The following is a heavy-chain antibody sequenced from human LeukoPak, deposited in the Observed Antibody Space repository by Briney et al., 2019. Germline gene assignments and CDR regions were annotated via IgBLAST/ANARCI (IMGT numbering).Heavy chain of an antibody. Sequence: KPSETLSLTCTVSGYSISSGYYWGWIRQAPGKGLEWVSYISNSGFTKYYADAVKGRFTISRDNTKNSLYLQMNSLRAEDTAVYYCVGILGGVDVWGQGTTVTVSS. CDR2: ISNSGFTK. CDR3: VGILGGVDV. D-gene: IGHD7-27*01. V-gene: IGHV3-11*01. J-gene: IGHJ6*02. CDR1: GYSISSGYY.